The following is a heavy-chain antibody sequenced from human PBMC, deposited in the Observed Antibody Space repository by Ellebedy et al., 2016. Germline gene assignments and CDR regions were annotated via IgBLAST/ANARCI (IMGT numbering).Heavy chain of an antibody. CDR3: ARGGAVAGAIYYYYYMDV. V-gene: IGHV4-34*01. Sequence: SETLSLTXAVYVGSFSGYYWSWIRQPPGKGLEWIGEINHSGNTNYNPSLKSRVTISVDTSKNQFSLKLTSVTAADTAIYYCARGGAVAGAIYYYYYMDVWGTGTTVTVSS. CDR2: INHSGNT. J-gene: IGHJ6*03. D-gene: IGHD6-19*01. CDR1: VGSFSGYY.